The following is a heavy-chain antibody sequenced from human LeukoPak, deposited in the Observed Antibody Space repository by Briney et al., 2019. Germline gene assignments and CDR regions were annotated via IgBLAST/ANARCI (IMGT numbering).Heavy chain of an antibody. D-gene: IGHD3-10*01. Sequence: PSETLSLTCTVSGDSINNYYWSWIRQPPGKGLEWIGYIYYTGSTYYNPSLNSRITISVDTSKNQFSLKLSSVTAADTAVYYCAKLYYYGSGSYVPLYGMDVWGQGTTVTVSS. CDR2: IYYTGST. CDR3: AKLYYYGSGSYVPLYGMDV. CDR1: GDSINNYY. J-gene: IGHJ6*02. V-gene: IGHV4-59*08.